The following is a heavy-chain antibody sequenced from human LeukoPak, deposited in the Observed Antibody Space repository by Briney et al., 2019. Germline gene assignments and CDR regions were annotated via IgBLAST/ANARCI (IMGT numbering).Heavy chain of an antibody. J-gene: IGHJ4*02. CDR3: VRLSVEYYYDSSGYYSPKRIFDY. Sequence: PSETLSLTCTVSGGSISSSSYYWGWIRQPPGKRLEWIGSSYYSGSTYYNPSLKSRVIISVDTSKNQFSLKLSSVTAADTAVYYCVRLSVEYYYDSSGYYSPKRIFDYWGQGTLVTVSS. V-gene: IGHV4-39*01. CDR2: SYYSGST. CDR1: GGSISSSSYY. D-gene: IGHD3-22*01.